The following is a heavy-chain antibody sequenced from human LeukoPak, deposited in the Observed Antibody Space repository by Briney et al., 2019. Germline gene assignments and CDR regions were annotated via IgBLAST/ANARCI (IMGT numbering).Heavy chain of an antibody. CDR3: ARGIVGATEAYFDY. Sequence: KTSETLSLTCTVSGGSISSGDYYWSWIRQPPGKGLEWIGYIYYSGSTYYNPSLKSRVTISVDTSKNQFSLKLSSVTAADPAVYYCARGIVGATEAYFDYWGQGTLVTVSS. CDR2: IYYSGST. J-gene: IGHJ4*02. V-gene: IGHV4-30-4*08. D-gene: IGHD1-26*01. CDR1: GGSISSGDYY.